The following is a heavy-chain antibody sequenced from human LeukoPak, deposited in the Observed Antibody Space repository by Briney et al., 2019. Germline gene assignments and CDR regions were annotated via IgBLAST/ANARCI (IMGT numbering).Heavy chain of an antibody. CDR3: ARDGSLRYFDWSTYGMDV. J-gene: IGHJ6*02. CDR2: ISGSGGST. CDR1: GFTFSSYA. Sequence: PGGSLRLSCAASGFTFSSYAMSWVRQAPGKGLEWVSAISGSGGSTYYADSVKGRFTISRDNSKNTLYLQMNSLRAEDTAVYYCARDGSLRYFDWSTYGMDVWGQGTTVTVSS. D-gene: IGHD3-9*01. V-gene: IGHV3-23*01.